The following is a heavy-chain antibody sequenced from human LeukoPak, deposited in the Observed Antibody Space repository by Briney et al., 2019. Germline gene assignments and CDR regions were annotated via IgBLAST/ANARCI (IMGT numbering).Heavy chain of an antibody. J-gene: IGHJ1*01. CDR3: AKDRGQQLALPLSYFQH. D-gene: IGHD6-13*01. V-gene: IGHV3-30*18. Sequence: PGRSLRLSCAASGFTFSSYGMHWVRQAPGKGLEWVAVISYDGSNKYYADSVKGRFTISRDNSKNTLYLQMNSLRAEDTAVYYCAKDRGQQLALPLSYFQHWGQGTLVTVSS. CDR2: ISYDGSNK. CDR1: GFTFSSYG.